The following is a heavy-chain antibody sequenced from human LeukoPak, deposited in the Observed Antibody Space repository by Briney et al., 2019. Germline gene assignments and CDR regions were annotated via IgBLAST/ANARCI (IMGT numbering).Heavy chain of an antibody. D-gene: IGHD4-17*01. V-gene: IGHV1-69*13. J-gene: IGHJ4*02. Sequence: ASVKVSCKTAGGTLSSYVFSWVRQAPGQGLEWMGGIIPIFDTAKYAQKFQGRGTITADESTSTAHMELSSLRSEDTAVYYCARHYGDYPVFDYWGQGTLVTVSS. CDR2: IIPIFDTA. CDR1: GGTLSSYV. CDR3: ARHYGDYPVFDY.